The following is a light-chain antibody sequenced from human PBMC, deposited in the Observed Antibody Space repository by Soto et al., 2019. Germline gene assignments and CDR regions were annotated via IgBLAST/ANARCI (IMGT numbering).Light chain of an antibody. CDR2: GAS. Sequence: EIVLTQSPGTLSLSPGERATLSCRASQSVSSSYLAWYQQKPGQAPRLLIYGASSKATGIPHRFRGSRSGTDFTLTIRRLEPEDFAMYYCQQYGSSRGTLGQGTKVEIK. J-gene: IGKJ1*01. CDR3: QQYGSSRGT. V-gene: IGKV3-20*01. CDR1: QSVSSSY.